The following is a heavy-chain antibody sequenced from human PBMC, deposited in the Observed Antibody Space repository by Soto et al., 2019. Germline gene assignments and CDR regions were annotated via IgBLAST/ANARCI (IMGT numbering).Heavy chain of an antibody. CDR3: ARDQETYSGYPKTYYVTDV. J-gene: IGHJ6*02. V-gene: IGHV1-2*04. CDR2: INPNSGGT. D-gene: IGHD5-12*01. CDR1: GYTFTGYY. Sequence: ASVKVSCKASGYTFTGYYMHWVRQAPGQGLEWMGWINPNSGGTNYAQKFQGWVTMTRDTSISTAYMELSRLRSDDTAVYYCARDQETYSGYPKTYYVTDVWGQGTTVTVSS.